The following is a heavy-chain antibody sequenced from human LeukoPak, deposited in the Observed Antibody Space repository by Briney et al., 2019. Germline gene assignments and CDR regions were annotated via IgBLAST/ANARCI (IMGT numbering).Heavy chain of an antibody. CDR1: GGSISSYY. Sequence: SETLSLTRTVSGGSISSYYWSWIRQPPGKGLEWIGYIYYSGSTNYNPSLKSRVTISVDTSKNQFSLKLSSVTAADTAVYYCARELVVVVPAAIRHNWFDPWGQGTLVTVSS. V-gene: IGHV4-59*01. D-gene: IGHD2-2*02. CDR3: ARELVVVVPAAIRHNWFDP. J-gene: IGHJ5*02. CDR2: IYYSGST.